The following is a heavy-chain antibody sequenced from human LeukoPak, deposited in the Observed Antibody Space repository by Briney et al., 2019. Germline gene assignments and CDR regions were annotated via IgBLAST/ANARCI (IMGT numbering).Heavy chain of an antibody. V-gene: IGHV3-7*03. CDR1: GFAFSSYA. CDR3: AKRDRTVTHAFDI. Sequence: GGSLRLSCAASGFAFSSYAMSWVRQAPGKGLEWVANIKQDGSEKYYVDSVKGRFTISRDNAKNSLYLQMNSLRAEDTAVYYCAKRDRTVTHAFDIWGQGTMVTVSS. D-gene: IGHD4-17*01. CDR2: IKQDGSEK. J-gene: IGHJ3*02.